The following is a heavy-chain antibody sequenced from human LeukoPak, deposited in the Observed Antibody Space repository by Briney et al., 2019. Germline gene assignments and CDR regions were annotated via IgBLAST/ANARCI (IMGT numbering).Heavy chain of an antibody. CDR2: IKQDGSEK. CDR1: GFSFNSYW. D-gene: IGHD3-22*01. CDR3: ARGPMGYYDSTGYDN. J-gene: IGHJ4*02. Sequence: GGSLRLSCAASGFSFNSYWMSWVRQAPGKGLEWVANIKQDGSEKYYVVSVKGRFTISRDNAKNSLYLQMNSLRAEDTAVYYCARGPMGYYDSTGYDNWGQGTLVTVST. V-gene: IGHV3-7*01.